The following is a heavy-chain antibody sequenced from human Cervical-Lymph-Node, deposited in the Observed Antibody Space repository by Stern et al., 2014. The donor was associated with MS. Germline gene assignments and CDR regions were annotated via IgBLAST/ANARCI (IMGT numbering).Heavy chain of an antibody. V-gene: IGHV4-59*01. Sequence: QLQLQESGPGLVKPSETLSLTCTVSGGSISSYYWRWIRQPPGKGLEWIGYIYYSGRTNYNPSLMSRVTISVDTSKIQFSLKLSSVTAADAAVYYCARGATQAFDPWGQGTLVTVSS. J-gene: IGHJ5*02. CDR3: ARGATQAFDP. CDR2: IYYSGRT. CDR1: GGSISSYY.